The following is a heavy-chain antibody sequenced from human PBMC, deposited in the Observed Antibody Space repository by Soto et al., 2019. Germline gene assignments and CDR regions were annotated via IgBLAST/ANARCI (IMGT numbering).Heavy chain of an antibody. CDR1: GFAFSGSA. V-gene: IGHV3-73*01. D-gene: IGHD3-16*01. J-gene: IGHJ5*02. Sequence: GVSLRLSCAASGFAFSGSAMYWVRQASGKGPEWVGRIRSKGHNYATEYAASVKGRFTISRDDSKNTAYLQMNSLQTEDTAVYYCTRDLFSYDYSGILWFDPWGQGTLVPVSP. CDR3: TRDLFSYDYSGILWFDP. CDR2: IRSKGHNYAT.